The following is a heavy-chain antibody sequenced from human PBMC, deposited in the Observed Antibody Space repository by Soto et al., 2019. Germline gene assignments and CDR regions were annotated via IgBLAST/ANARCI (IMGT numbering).Heavy chain of an antibody. J-gene: IGHJ4*02. V-gene: IGHV3-23*01. Sequence: EVELLESGGGLVQPGGSLRLSCAASGLTFSSFAMSWVRQVPGKGLEWVSSISGSGAGTYYADSVKGRFTVSRDNAKNILYLQMDSLRAEDPALYYCAKDRAFGYNPLDYWGQGTLVTVSS. D-gene: IGHD3-16*01. CDR3: AKDRAFGYNPLDY. CDR1: GLTFSSFA. CDR2: ISGSGAGT.